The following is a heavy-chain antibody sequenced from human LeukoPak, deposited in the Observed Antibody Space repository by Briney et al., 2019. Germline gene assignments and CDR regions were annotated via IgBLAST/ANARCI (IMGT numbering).Heavy chain of an antibody. CDR3: ARDLSSVAPDY. CDR1: GFTFSSYS. D-gene: IGHD2/OR15-2a*01. Sequence: GGSLRLSCAASGFTFSSYSMNWVRQAPGKGLEWVSSISSSSSYIYYADSVKGRFTISRDNAKNSLYLHMNSLRAEDTAVHYCARDLSSVAPDYWGQGTLVTVSS. V-gene: IGHV3-21*01. J-gene: IGHJ4*02. CDR2: ISSSSSYI.